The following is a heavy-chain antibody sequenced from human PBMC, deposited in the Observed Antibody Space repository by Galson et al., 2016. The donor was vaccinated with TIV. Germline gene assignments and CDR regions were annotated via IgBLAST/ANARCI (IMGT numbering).Heavy chain of an antibody. V-gene: IGHV4-59*08. Sequence: LSLTCSVSGGSISIYYWSWIRQPPGKGLEWIGYIYYRGSTYYNPSLKSRVTISVDTSKNQFSLKLTSVTAADTAVYYSSRRLPAGDVGAFHIWGQGTIVSVSS. CDR2: IYYRGST. J-gene: IGHJ3*02. D-gene: IGHD4-11*01. CDR3: SRRLPAGDVGAFHI. CDR1: GGSISIYY.